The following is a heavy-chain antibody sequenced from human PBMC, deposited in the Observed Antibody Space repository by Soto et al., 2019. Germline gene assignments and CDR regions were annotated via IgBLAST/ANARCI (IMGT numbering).Heavy chain of an antibody. V-gene: IGHV4-34*01. Sequence: SETLSLTCAVSGGSFSGFFWGWIRQPPGKGLEWIGEINQSGNTNYNPSLKSRVTISADTSKKEFSLRLGFVTAADTAVYYCARAYCTNGVCYELDYWGQGTLVTVSS. CDR1: GGSFSGFF. CDR2: INQSGNT. D-gene: IGHD2-8*01. CDR3: ARAYCTNGVCYELDY. J-gene: IGHJ4*02.